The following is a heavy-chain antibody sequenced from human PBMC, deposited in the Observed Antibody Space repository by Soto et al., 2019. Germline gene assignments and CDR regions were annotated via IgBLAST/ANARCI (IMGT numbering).Heavy chain of an antibody. D-gene: IGHD3-9*01. J-gene: IGHJ6*02. V-gene: IGHV1-2*02. CDR3: ARDPTYYDILTGSLTDGMDV. Sequence: ASVKVSCKASGYTFTGYYMHWVRQAPGQGLEWMGWINPNSGGTNYAQKFQGRVTMTRDTSISTAYMELSSLRSEDTAVYYCARDPTYYDILTGSLTDGMDVWGQGTTVTVSS. CDR1: GYTFTGYY. CDR2: INPNSGGT.